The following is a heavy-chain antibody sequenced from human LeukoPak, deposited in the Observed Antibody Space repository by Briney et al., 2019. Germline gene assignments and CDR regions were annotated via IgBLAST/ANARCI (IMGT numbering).Heavy chain of an antibody. Sequence: SETLSLTCTVSGGSISSSSYYWGWIRQPPGKGLEWIGSIYYSGSTWSSLKSRVTISVDTSKKQFSLKLSSVTAVDTAVYYCARRYDFWSGYPPPLDYWGQGTLVTVSS. V-gene: IGHV4-39*07. J-gene: IGHJ4*02. CDR1: GGSISSSSYY. D-gene: IGHD3-3*01. CDR2: IYYSGST. CDR3: ARRYDFWSGYPPPLDY.